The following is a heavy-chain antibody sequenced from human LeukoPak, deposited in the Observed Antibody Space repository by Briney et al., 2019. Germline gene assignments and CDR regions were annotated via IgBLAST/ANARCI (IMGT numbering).Heavy chain of an antibody. CDR3: AGSKLYSSSWYGY. D-gene: IGHD6-13*01. CDR2: INHSGST. CDR1: GGSFSRYY. J-gene: IGHJ4*02. Sequence: SETLSLTCAVYGGSFSRYYWSWIRQPPGKGLEWIGEINHSGSTNYNPSLKSRVTISVDTSKNQFSLKLSSVTAADTAVYYCAGSKLYSSSWYGYWGQGTLVTVSS. V-gene: IGHV4-34*01.